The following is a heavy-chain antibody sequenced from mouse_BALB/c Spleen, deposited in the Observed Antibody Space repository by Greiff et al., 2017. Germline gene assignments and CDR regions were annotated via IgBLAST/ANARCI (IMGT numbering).Heavy chain of an antibody. CDR1: GFTFSSYT. Sequence: EVLLVESGGGLVQPGGSLKLSCAASGFTFSSYTMYWVRQTPEKRLEWVAYISNGGGSTYYPDTVKGRFTIARDNAKNTLYLQMSSLKSEDTAMYYCARHTRTGAMDYWGQGTSVTVSS. CDR2: ISNGGGST. D-gene: IGHD1-1*01. CDR3: ARHTRTGAMDY. J-gene: IGHJ4*01. V-gene: IGHV5-12-2*01.